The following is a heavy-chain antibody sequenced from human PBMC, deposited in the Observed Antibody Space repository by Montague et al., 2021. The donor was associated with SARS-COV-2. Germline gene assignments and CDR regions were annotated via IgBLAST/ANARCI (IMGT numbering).Heavy chain of an antibody. D-gene: IGHD5-12*01. J-gene: IGHJ4*02. CDR2: IYYSGST. Sequence: SETLSLTCTVSGGSISSNFLSWIRQPPGKGLGWIGYIYYSGSTNYNPSLKSRVTISVDTSKKQFSLQLSSVTAADTAVYYCARTRGYDPLFDFWGQGTLVTVSS. CDR1: GGSISSNF. CDR3: ARTRGYDPLFDF. V-gene: IGHV4-59*01.